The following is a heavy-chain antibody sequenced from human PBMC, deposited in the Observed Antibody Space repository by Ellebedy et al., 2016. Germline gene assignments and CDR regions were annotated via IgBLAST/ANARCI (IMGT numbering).Heavy chain of an antibody. CDR2: ISYDGSNK. CDR3: ANARGYSYGKFDY. D-gene: IGHD5-18*01. V-gene: IGHV3-30*18. Sequence: GESLKISCAASGFTFSSYGMHWVRQAPGKGLEWVAVISYDGSNKYYADSVKGRFTISRDNSKNTLYLQMNSLRAEDTAVYYCANARGYSYGKFDYWGQGTLVTVSS. CDR1: GFTFSSYG. J-gene: IGHJ4*02.